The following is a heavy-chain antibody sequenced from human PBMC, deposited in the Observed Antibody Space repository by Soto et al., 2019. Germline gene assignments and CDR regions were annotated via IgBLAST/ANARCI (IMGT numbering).Heavy chain of an antibody. CDR3: ARHNYGSGSTYFDY. Sequence: QVQLQESGPGLVKPSETLSLTCTVSGGSISSYYWSWIRQPPGKGLEWLGYIYYSGGTNYNPSLKSRVTISVDTSKNQFSLKLNSMTAADTAVYYCARHNYGSGSTYFDYWGQGTLVTVSS. J-gene: IGHJ4*02. CDR1: GGSISSYY. V-gene: IGHV4-59*08. CDR2: IYYSGGT. D-gene: IGHD3-10*01.